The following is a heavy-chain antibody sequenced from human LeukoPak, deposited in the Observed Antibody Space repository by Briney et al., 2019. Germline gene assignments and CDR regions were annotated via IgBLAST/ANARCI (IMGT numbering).Heavy chain of an antibody. V-gene: IGHV3-9*01. Sequence: GVSLRLSCAASGFTFDDYAMHWVRQGPGKGLEWVSGISWNSGSIGYADSVKGRFTISRDNAKNSLYLQMNSLRAEDTALYYCANAGTAFDYWGQGTLVTVSS. D-gene: IGHD1/OR15-1a*01. J-gene: IGHJ4*02. CDR1: GFTFDDYA. CDR2: ISWNSGSI. CDR3: ANAGTAFDY.